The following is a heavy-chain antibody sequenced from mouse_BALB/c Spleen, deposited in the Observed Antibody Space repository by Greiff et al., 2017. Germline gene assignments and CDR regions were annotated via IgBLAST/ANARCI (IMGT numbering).Heavy chain of an antibody. CDR2: ISSGGST. V-gene: IGHV5-6-5*01. Sequence: EVQVVESGGGLVKPGGSLKLSCAASGFTFSSYAMSWVRQTPEKRLEWVASISSGGSTYYPDSVKGRFTISRDNARNILYLQMSSLRSEDTAMYYCAREGDGMDYWGQGTSVTVSS. CDR3: AREGDGMDY. CDR1: GFTFSSYA. J-gene: IGHJ4*01.